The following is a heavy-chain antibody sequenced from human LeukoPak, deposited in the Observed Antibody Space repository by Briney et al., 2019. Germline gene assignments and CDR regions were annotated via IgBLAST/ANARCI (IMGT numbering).Heavy chain of an antibody. Sequence: PGGSLRLSCAASGFTFSSYDMHWVRQAPGKGLEWVSSIAITSDTYYLGSVKGRFTISRENAKSSFYLQMNSLRAGDTAVYYCTRGLPGGLDSWGQGTLVTVSS. V-gene: IGHV3-13*04. CDR1: GFTFSSYD. CDR3: TRGLPGGLDS. D-gene: IGHD1-26*01. J-gene: IGHJ5*01. CDR2: IAITSDT.